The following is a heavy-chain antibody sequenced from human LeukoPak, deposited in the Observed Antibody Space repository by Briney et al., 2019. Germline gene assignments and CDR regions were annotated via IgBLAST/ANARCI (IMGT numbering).Heavy chain of an antibody. J-gene: IGHJ4*02. Sequence: GGSLRLSCAASGFTFSNYMMHWVRQAPGKGLVWVSRIKSDGITITYADSVKGRFTISRDNAKNTLYLQMNSLRAEDTAVYYCPRDLNWSLDQWGQGTLVTVSS. CDR3: PRDLNWSLDQ. CDR2: IKSDGITI. V-gene: IGHV3-74*01. CDR1: GFTFSNYM. D-gene: IGHD1-20*01.